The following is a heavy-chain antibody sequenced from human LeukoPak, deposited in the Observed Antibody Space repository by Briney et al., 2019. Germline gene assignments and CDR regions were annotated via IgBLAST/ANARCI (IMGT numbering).Heavy chain of an antibody. D-gene: IGHD5-24*01. Sequence: GGSLRLSCAASGFTFDDYAMHWVRQAPGKGLEWVSGISWNSGSIGYADSVKGRFTISRDDAKNSLYLQMNSLRAEDTALYYCAKGRRDGYKTPSDYWGQGTLVTVSS. CDR1: GFTFDDYA. CDR3: AKGRRDGYKTPSDY. CDR2: ISWNSGSI. J-gene: IGHJ4*02. V-gene: IGHV3-9*01.